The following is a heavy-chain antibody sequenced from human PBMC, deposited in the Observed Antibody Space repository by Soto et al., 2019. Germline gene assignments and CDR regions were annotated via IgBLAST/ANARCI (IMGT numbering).Heavy chain of an antibody. J-gene: IGHJ4*02. Sequence: LRLSCAASGFTFSSYAMSWVRQAPGKGLEWVSAISGSGGSTYYADSVKGRFTISRDNSKNTLYLQMNSLRAEDTAVYYCAKDRDSSSSAFHYWGQGTLVTVSS. V-gene: IGHV3-23*01. D-gene: IGHD6-6*01. CDR3: AKDRDSSSSAFHY. CDR1: GFTFSSYA. CDR2: ISGSGGST.